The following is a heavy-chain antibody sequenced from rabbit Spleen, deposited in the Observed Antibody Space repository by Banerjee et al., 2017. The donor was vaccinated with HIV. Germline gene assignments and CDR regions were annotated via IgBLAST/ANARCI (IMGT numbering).Heavy chain of an antibody. V-gene: IGHV1S40*01. CDR1: GFTLSSYW. D-gene: IGHD8-1*01. CDR3: ARDATGANYYTYFKL. CDR2: IYTGSGST. J-gene: IGHJ4*01. Sequence: QSLEESGGGLVKPGASLTLTCTASGFTLSSYWMCWVRQAPGKGLEWIACIYTGSGSTYYASCAKGRFTISKTSSTTVTLQMTSLTAADTATYFCARDATGANYYTYFKLWGPGTLVTVS.